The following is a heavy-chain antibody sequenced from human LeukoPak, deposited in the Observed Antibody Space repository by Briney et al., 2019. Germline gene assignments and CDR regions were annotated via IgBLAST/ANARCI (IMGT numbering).Heavy chain of an antibody. D-gene: IGHD4-17*01. CDR2: IYYSGST. V-gene: IGHV4-59*01. CDR3: ASGHTVTTRFDY. CDR1: GGSISSYY. J-gene: IGHJ4*02. Sequence: SGTLSLTCTVSGGSISSYYWSWIRQPPGKGLDWIGYIYYSGSTNYNPSLKSRVTISAHTSKNQFSLKVSSVTAADTAVYYCASGHTVTTRFDYWGQGTLVTVSS.